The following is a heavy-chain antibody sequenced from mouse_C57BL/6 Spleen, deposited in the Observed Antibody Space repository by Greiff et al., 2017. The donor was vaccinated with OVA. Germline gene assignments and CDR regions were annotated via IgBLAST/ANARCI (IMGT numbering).Heavy chain of an antibody. CDR3: AIVDSSVRDYFDY. D-gene: IGHD3-2*02. J-gene: IGHJ2*01. CDR1: GYTFTSYW. V-gene: IGHV1-59*01. CDR2: IDPSDSYT. Sequence: QVQLQQPGAELVRPGTSVKLSCKASGYTFTSYWMHWVKQRPGQGLEWIGVIDPSDSYTNYNQKFKGKATLTVDTSSSTAYMQLSSLTSEDSAVYSCAIVDSSVRDYFDYWGPGATLTVSS.